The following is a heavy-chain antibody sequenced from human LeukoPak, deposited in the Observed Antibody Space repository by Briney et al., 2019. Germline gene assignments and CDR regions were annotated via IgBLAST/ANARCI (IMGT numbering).Heavy chain of an antibody. CDR3: AKFDSSGYPRAPLGD. CDR1: GFTFSSYA. Sequence: GGSLRLSCAASGFTFSSYAMSWVRQAPGKGLEWVSAISGSGGSTSYADSVKGRFTISRDNSKNTLYLQMNSLRAEDTAVYYCAKFDSSGYPRAPLGDWGQGTLVTVSS. D-gene: IGHD3-22*01. CDR2: ISGSGGST. J-gene: IGHJ4*02. V-gene: IGHV3-23*01.